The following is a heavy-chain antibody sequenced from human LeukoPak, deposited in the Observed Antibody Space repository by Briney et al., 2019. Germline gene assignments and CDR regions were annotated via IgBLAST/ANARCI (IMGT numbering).Heavy chain of an antibody. CDR1: GGSFSGYY. CDR3: ARGSSSWYRYFDY. CDR2: INHSGST. Sequence: PSETLSLTCAVYGGSFSGYYWSWIRQPPGKGLEWIGEINHSGSTNYNPSLKSRVTISVDTSKNLFSLKLSSVTAADTAVYYCARGSSSWYRYFDYWGQGTLVTVSS. J-gene: IGHJ4*02. V-gene: IGHV4-34*01. D-gene: IGHD6-13*01.